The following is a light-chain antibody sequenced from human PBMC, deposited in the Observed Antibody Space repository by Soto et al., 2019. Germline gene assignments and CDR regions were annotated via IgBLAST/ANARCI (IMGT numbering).Light chain of an antibody. CDR1: QSVNSN. J-gene: IGKJ4*01. V-gene: IGKV3-15*01. Sequence: EIVMTQSPVTLSVSPGDRATLSCRASQSVNSNLAWYQHKPGQTPKLLIYVASTRATCIPARFSGSGSGTEFTLTISSLQSEDFAVYYCQQYNVWPLTFGGGTKVEFK. CDR3: QQYNVWPLT. CDR2: VAS.